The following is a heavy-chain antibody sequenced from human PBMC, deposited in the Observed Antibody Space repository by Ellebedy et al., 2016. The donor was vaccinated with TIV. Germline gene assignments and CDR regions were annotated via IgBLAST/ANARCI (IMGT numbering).Heavy chain of an antibody. CDR2: LYPDAKT. Sequence: GESLKISCEASGIIVSDYFMNWVRQAPGKGLEWVSVLYPDAKTNYTDSVNGRFIVSSDSFKNTLYLQMNSLTTEDTAVYYCARDPGGGGDFGDNWFDPWGQGTLVTVSS. V-gene: IGHV3-66*01. D-gene: IGHD2-21*01. J-gene: IGHJ5*02. CDR3: ARDPGGGGDFGDNWFDP. CDR1: GIIVSDYF.